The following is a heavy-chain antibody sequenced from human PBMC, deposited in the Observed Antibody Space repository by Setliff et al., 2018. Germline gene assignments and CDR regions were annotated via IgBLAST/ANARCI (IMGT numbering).Heavy chain of an antibody. V-gene: IGHV3-23*01. CDR2: ISGSGDST. Sequence: PSETLSLTCTVSGGSIINSYYWSWVRQAPGKGLEWVSAISGSGDSTFYADSVKGRFTISRDNSNNTLYMQMSSLRAEDTAIYSCARDGKQYYYDSTGYYRNWFDPWGQGTLVTVSS. D-gene: IGHD3-22*01. CDR1: GGSIINSYY. J-gene: IGHJ5*02. CDR3: ARDGKQYYYDSTGYYRNWFDP.